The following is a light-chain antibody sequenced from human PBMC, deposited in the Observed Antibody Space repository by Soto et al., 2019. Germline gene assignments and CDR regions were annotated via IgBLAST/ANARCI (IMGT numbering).Light chain of an antibody. V-gene: IGKV1-5*03. J-gene: IGKJ1*01. CDR1: QSISIW. CDR3: QQCHNWPRT. CDR2: KAS. Sequence: DIQMTQSPSTLSASVGDRVTITCRASQSISIWLAWYQQKPGKAPKILIYKASSLESGVPSRFSGSGSGTDFTLTISSLEPEDSAVYYCQQCHNWPRTFGQGTKV.